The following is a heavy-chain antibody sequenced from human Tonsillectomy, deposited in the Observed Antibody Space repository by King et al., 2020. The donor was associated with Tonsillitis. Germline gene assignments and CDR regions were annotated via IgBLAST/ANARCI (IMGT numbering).Heavy chain of an antibody. CDR1: GYSFNSNW. CDR3: ARQGLGELLPGFDY. V-gene: IGHV5-51*01. CDR2: IYPGDSDI. Sequence: VQLVESGAEVKKPGESLKISCKGSGYSFNSNWIGWVRQMPGKGLEWMGIIYPGDSDIRYSSSFQGQVTISADKSISTAYLQWSSLKVSDTAMYYCARQGLGELLPGFDYWGQGTLVLVSP. J-gene: IGHJ4*02. D-gene: IGHD3-16*01.